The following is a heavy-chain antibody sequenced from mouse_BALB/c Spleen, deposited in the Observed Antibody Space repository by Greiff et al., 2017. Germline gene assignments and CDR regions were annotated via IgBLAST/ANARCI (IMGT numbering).Heavy chain of an antibody. CDR1: GYTFTSYW. CDR2: INPSTGYT. J-gene: IGHJ3*01. Sequence: QVQLQQSGAELAKPGASVKMSCKASGYTFTSYWMHWVKQRPGQGLEWIGYINPSTGYTEYNQKFKDKATLTADKSSSTAYMQLSSLTSEDSAVYYCARSYGSSYAWFAYWGQGTLVTVSA. CDR3: ARSYGSSYAWFAY. D-gene: IGHD1-1*01. V-gene: IGHV1-7*01.